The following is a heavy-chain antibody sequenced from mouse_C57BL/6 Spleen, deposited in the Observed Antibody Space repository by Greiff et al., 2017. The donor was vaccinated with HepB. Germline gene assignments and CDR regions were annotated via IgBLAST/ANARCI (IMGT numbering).Heavy chain of an antibody. CDR3: ARGGATVVHYFDY. J-gene: IGHJ2*01. D-gene: IGHD1-1*01. Sequence: QVQLKQPGAELVKPGASVKLSCKASGYTFTSYWMHWVKQRPGQGLEWIGMIHPNSGSTNYNEKFKSKATLTVDKSSSTAYMQLSSLTSEDSAVYYCARGGATVVHYFDYWGQGTTLTVSS. CDR1: GYTFTSYW. V-gene: IGHV1-64*01. CDR2: IHPNSGST.